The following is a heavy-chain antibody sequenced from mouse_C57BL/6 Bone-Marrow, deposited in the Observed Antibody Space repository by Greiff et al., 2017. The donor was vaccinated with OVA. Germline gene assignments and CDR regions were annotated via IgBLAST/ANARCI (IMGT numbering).Heavy chain of an antibody. CDR1: GFSFPSYC. V-gene: IGHV2-4*01. J-gene: IGHJ2*01. D-gene: IGHD4-1*01. CDR3: AKSDWSYFDY. CDR2: IWSGGST. Sequence: VHLQQSGPGLVQPSQCLSITCTVSGFSFPSYCVPWVRQPPGKGLEWLGVIWSGGSTDYTAAFISRLSISTDNSKSQVFFKMNSLQADDTAIYYWAKSDWSYFDYWGQGTTLTVSS.